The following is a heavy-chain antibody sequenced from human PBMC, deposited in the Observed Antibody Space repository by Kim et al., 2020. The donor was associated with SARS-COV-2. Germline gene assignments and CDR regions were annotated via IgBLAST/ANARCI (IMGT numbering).Heavy chain of an antibody. CDR2: ISSNGGST. Sequence: GGSLRLSCAASGFTFSSYAMHWVRQAPGKGLEYVSAISSNGGSTYYANSVKGRFTISRDNSKNTLYLQMGSLRAEDMAVYYCARGPLSSGYYRYYYYGMDVWGQGTTVTVSS. V-gene: IGHV3-64*01. D-gene: IGHD3-22*01. CDR3: ARGPLSSGYYRYYYYGMDV. CDR1: GFTFSSYA. J-gene: IGHJ6*02.